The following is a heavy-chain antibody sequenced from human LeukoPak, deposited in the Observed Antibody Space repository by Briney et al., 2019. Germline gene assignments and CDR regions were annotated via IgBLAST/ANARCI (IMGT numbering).Heavy chain of an antibody. CDR3: AKDRCDY. CDR1: GFTFSSYG. V-gene: IGHV3-30*18. J-gene: IGHJ4*02. Sequence: PGGSLRLSCAASGFTFSSYGMHWVRQAPGKGLEWVAVISYDGSNKYYADSVKGRFTTSRDNSKNTLYLQMNSLRAEDTAVYYCAKDRCDYWGQGTLVTVSS. CDR2: ISYDGSNK.